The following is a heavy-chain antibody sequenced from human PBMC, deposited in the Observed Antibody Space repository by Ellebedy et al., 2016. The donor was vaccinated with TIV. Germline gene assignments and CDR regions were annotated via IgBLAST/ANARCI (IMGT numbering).Heavy chain of an antibody. CDR3: ARDKAAYYASGRAARYYYGMDV. D-gene: IGHD3-10*01. CDR1: GYTFTSYY. J-gene: IGHJ6*02. V-gene: IGHV1-46*04. Sequence: AASVKVSCKASGYTFTSYYMHWVRQAPGQGLEWMGIINPSGGFTTYAQKLQGRVTMTRDTSTSTVYMELSSLRSEDTAVYYCARDKAAYYASGRAARYYYGMDVWGQGTTVTVSS. CDR2: INPSGGFT.